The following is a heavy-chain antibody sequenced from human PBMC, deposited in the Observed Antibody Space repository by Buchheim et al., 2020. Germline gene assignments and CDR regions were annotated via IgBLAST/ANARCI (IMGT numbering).Heavy chain of an antibody. CDR1: GFTFSSYS. J-gene: IGHJ6*02. V-gene: IGHV3-21*01. Sequence: EVQLLESGGGLVQPGGSLRLSCAASGFTFSSYSMNWVRQAPGKGLEWVSSISSSSSYIYYADSVKGRFTISRDNAKNSLYLQMNSLRAEDTAVYYCARLNVDTAMVMTWYYYYGMDVWGQGTT. D-gene: IGHD5-18*01. CDR3: ARLNVDTAMVMTWYYYYGMDV. CDR2: ISSSSSYI.